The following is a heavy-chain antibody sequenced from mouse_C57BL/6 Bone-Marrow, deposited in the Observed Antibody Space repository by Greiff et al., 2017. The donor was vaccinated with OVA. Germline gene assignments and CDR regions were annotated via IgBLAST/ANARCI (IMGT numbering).Heavy chain of an antibody. CDR1: GYTFTSYW. J-gene: IGHJ3*01. V-gene: IGHV1-59*01. D-gene: IGHD1-1*01. Sequence: VQLRKAGGGLVRRGNSVKLSCKASGYTFTSYWMHWVKQRPGQGLEWIGVIDPSDSYTNYNQKFKGKATLTVDTSSSTAYMQLSSLTSEDSAVYYCARDYYGSSPFAYWGQGTLVTVSA. CDR2: IDPSDSYT. CDR3: ARDYYGSSPFAY.